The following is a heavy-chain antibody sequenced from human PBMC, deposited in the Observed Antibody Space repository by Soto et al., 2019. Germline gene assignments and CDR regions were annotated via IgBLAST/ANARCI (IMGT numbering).Heavy chain of an antibody. CDR1: GGSISSGGYY. V-gene: IGHV4-31*03. CDR3: ARDSDAYGMDV. CDR2: IYYSGST. J-gene: IGHJ6*02. Sequence: SETLSLTCTVSGGSISSGGYYWSWIRQHPGKGLEWIGYIYYSGSTYYNPSLKSRVTISVDTSKNQFSLKLSSVTAADTAVYYCARDSDAYGMDVWGQGTTVTVSS.